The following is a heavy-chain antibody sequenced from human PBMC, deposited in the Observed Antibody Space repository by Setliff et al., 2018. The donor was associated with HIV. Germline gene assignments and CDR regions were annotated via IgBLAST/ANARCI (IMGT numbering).Heavy chain of an antibody. Sequence: GGSLRLSCAASGFIFSNYWMHWVRQAPGKGLVWVSRINSDGSSISYADSVKGQFTISRDNAKNTLYLQMNSLRGEDTAVYYCARHSDWYGNDAFDIWGQGTRVTVSS. CDR1: GFIFSNYW. CDR2: INSDGSSI. CDR3: ARHSDWYGNDAFDI. D-gene: IGHD6-19*01. V-gene: IGHV3-74*01. J-gene: IGHJ3*02.